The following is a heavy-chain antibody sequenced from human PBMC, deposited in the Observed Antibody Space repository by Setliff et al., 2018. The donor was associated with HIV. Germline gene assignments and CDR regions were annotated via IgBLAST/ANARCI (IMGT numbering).Heavy chain of an antibody. J-gene: IGHJ4*02. CDR3: AKGYFYDSGGYSPLFDY. Sequence: SLRLSCAASGFTFNNYAMTWVRQAPGKGLEWVSGISGNGGSTHYADSVKGRVTISRDSTKKTLSLQMNSLRAEDTAVYYCAKGYFYDSGGYSPLFDYWGQGTLVTVSS. CDR2: ISGNGGST. V-gene: IGHV3-23*01. D-gene: IGHD3-22*01. CDR1: GFTFNNYA.